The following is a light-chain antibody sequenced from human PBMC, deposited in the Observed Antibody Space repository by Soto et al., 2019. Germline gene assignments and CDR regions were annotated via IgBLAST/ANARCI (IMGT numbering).Light chain of an antibody. V-gene: IGKV3-20*01. J-gene: IGKJ3*01. Sequence: EIVLTQSPGTLALSPGESATLSCRASQSVASNYLAWYQQKPGQAPRLLIYGASIRATGIPDRFSGIASGTDFTLTISRLEPEDFAVYYCQQYGSSPLFTFGPGTKVDIK. CDR1: QSVASNY. CDR2: GAS. CDR3: QQYGSSPLFT.